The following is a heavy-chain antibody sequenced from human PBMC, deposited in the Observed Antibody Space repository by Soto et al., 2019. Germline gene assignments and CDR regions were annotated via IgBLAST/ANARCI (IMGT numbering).Heavy chain of an antibody. CDR3: ARGGLIQPRGYYYGMDV. V-gene: IGHV1-2*02. CDR1: GYTFTGYY. Sequence: QVQLVQSGAEVKKPGASVKVSCKASGYTFTGYYMHWVRQAPGQGLEWMGWINPNSGGTNYAQKFQGRVTMTRGTSISTAYMELSRLRSDDTAVYYCARGGLIQPRGYYYGMDVWGQGTTVTVSS. D-gene: IGHD5-18*01. CDR2: INPNSGGT. J-gene: IGHJ6*02.